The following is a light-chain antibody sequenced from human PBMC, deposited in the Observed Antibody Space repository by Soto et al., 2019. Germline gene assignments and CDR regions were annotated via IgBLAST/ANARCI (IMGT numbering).Light chain of an antibody. V-gene: IGKV3-15*01. CDR3: QQYSNWKT. CDR1: RTVGSK. Sequence: EIVMTQSPATQSVSPGERVTLSCRASRTVGSKLAWYQQKPGQAPRLLISDASTRATGIPARFSGSGSGTEFTLTISSLQSEDFAVYYCQQYSNWKTFGQGTKLEIK. J-gene: IGKJ2*01. CDR2: DAS.